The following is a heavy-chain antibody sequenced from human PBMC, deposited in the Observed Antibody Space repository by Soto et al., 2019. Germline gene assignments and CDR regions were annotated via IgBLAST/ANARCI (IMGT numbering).Heavy chain of an antibody. CDR1: GGSISSYY. Sequence: SETLSLTCTVSGGSISSYYWSWIRQPPGKGLERIGYIYYSGSTNYNPSPKSRVTISVDTSKNQFSLKLSSVTAADTAVYYCARRLYYDSSGFEGGGMDVWGQGTTVTVS. CDR2: IYYSGST. CDR3: ARRLYYDSSGFEGGGMDV. D-gene: IGHD3-22*01. V-gene: IGHV4-59*08. J-gene: IGHJ6*02.